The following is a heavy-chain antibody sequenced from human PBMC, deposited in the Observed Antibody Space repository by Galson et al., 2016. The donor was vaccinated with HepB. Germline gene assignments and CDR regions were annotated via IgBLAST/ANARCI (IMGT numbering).Heavy chain of an antibody. CDR2: ITNTRSYI. CDR3: AKSNQPVVVAGAAGLGMDV. Sequence: SLRLSCAASGFIFSRYTMNWVRQAPGKGLEWISSITNTRSYIYYADSVKGRFTISRDNAENSLFLQMSSLRVEDTAVYSCAKSNQPVVVAGAAGLGMDVWGQGTTVTVS. CDR1: GFIFSRYT. V-gene: IGHV3-21*01. J-gene: IGHJ6*02. D-gene: IGHD2-15*01.